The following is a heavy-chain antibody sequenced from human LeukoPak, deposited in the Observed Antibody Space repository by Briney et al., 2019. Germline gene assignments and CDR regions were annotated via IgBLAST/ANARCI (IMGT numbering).Heavy chain of an antibody. D-gene: IGHD3-22*01. CDR2: IIGSGGST. CDR3: AKSLGPPPADGFDSSGYLDY. CDR1: GFTFSSYA. V-gene: IGHV3-23*01. J-gene: IGHJ4*02. Sequence: GGSLRLSCAASGFTFSSYAMSWVRQAPGKGLELVSAIIGSGGSTYCADSVKGRCTISRDNSKNTLYLQMTRLRAEDTAVYYCAKSLGPPPADGFDSSGYLDYWGQGTLVTVSS.